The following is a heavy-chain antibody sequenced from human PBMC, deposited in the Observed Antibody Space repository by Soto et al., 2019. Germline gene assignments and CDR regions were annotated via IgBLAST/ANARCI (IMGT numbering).Heavy chain of an antibody. CDR3: VRDKDGYNF. J-gene: IGHJ3*01. CDR2: ITSEGGTT. Sequence: EVQLVESGGDLVQPGGSLRLSCAASGFTFANYVMHWVRQVSGKGLVWVSRITSEGGTTHYADSVKGRFTISRDNAKNTLYLQMNSLGVEDTALYYCVRDKDGYNFWGQGTMVTVSS. D-gene: IGHD5-12*01. CDR1: GFTFANYV. V-gene: IGHV3-74*01.